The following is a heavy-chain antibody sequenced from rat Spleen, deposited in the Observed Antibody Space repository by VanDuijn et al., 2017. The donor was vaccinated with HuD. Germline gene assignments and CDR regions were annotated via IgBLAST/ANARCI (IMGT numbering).Heavy chain of an antibody. CDR2: ISRGGGGI. CDR3: ASPVIITTVVFDY. V-gene: IGHV5-20*01. CDR1: GFTFSDYA. D-gene: IGHD1-1*01. Sequence: EVQLVESGGGLVQPGGSLKLSCAASGFTFSDYAMAWVRQAPKTDLEWVASISRGGGGIYYLDSVKGRFPIPRDNAKSTLSLQMDSLRSDDTATYYCASPVIITTVVFDYWGQGVMVTVSS. J-gene: IGHJ2*01.